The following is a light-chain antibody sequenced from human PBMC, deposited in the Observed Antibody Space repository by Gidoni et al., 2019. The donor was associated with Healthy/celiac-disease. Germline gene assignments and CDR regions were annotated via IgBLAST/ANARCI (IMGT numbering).Light chain of an antibody. J-gene: IGKJ1*01. CDR1: HGISSY. CDR3: QQYYSYPRQ. V-gene: IGKV1-8*01. Sequence: AIRMTQSPSSFSASTGVRVTITCRASHGISSYLAWYQQKPGKAPKLLIYAASTLQSGVPARFSGSGSGTDFTLTISCLQSEDFATYYCQQYYSYPRQFGQGTKVEIK. CDR2: AAS.